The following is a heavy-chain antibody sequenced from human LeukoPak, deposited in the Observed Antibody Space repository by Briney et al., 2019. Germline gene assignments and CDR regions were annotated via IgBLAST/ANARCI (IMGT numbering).Heavy chain of an antibody. CDR1: GDSISSSSYY. CDR3: ARVTWELLIDY. D-gene: IGHD1-26*01. J-gene: IGHJ4*02. V-gene: IGHV4-39*07. Sequence: SETLSLTCTVSGDSISSSSYYWGWIRQPPGKGLEWIGNIYYSGSTYYNPSLKSRVTISVDTSKNQFSLKLSSVTAADTAVYYCARVTWELLIDYWGQGTLVTVSS. CDR2: IYYSGST.